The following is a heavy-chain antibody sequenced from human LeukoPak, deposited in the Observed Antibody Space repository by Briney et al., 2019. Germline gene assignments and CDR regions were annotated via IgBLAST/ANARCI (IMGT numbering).Heavy chain of an antibody. J-gene: IGHJ4*02. CDR3: AKAVGIAAAAFDY. CDR2: ISGSGGST. Sequence: PGGSLRLSCAASGFSFSSYGMSWVRQAPGKGLEWVSAISGSGGSTYYADSVKGRFTISRDNSKNTLYLQMNSLRAEDTAVYYCAKAVGIAAAAFDYWGQGTLVTVSS. CDR1: GFSFSSYG. D-gene: IGHD6-13*01. V-gene: IGHV3-23*01.